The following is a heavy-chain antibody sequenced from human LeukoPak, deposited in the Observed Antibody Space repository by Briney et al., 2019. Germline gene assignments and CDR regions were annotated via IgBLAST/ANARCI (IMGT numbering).Heavy chain of an antibody. CDR2: FPREDGER. D-gene: IGHD3-10*01. Sequence: ASVKVSCKVYGYTLTELSIHWVRQAHGKGLEWMGGFPREDGERIYAQSFQGRVTMAEESSTDTAYMELSGLKSEDTAVYFCASDFRVGVLYAFDLWGQGTMVTVST. V-gene: IGHV1-24*01. J-gene: IGHJ3*01. CDR1: GYTLTELS. CDR3: ASDFRVGVLYAFDL.